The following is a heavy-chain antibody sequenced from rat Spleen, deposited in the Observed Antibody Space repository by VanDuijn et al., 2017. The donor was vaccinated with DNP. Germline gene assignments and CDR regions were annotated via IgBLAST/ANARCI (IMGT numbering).Heavy chain of an antibody. CDR1: AYSITTNY. J-gene: IGHJ2*01. D-gene: IGHD1-10*01. Sequence: EVQLQESGPGLVKPSQSLSLTCSVTAYSITTNYWGWIRKFPGNKMEWIGHIGYSGSTSYNPSLKSRISITRDTSKNQFFLQVNSVSIEDTATYYCATGDNSYWGQGVMVTVSS. V-gene: IGHV3-1*01. CDR3: ATGDNSY. CDR2: IGYSGST.